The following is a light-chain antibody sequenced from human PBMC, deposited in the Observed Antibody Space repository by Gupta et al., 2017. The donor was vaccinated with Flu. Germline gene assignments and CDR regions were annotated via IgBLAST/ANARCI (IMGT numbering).Light chain of an antibody. V-gene: IGKV3-15*01. J-gene: IGKJ5*01. CDR2: GAS. CDR1: QSVSSN. CDR3: QQYNNWPPS. Sequence: EIVMTQSPATLSVSPGERATLSCRASQSVSSNLAWYQQKPGQAPRLLIYGASTRATGIPARFSGSASGTEFTLTISIRQSEDFAVYYCQQYNNWPPSFGQGTXLEIK.